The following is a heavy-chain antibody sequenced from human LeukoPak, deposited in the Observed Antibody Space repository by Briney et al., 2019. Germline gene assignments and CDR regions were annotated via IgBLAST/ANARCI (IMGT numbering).Heavy chain of an antibody. D-gene: IGHD6-13*01. V-gene: IGHV3-30-3*01. J-gene: IGHJ4*02. CDR3: ARGTSSSWYRELYFDY. CDR2: ISYDGSNK. Sequence: GGSLRLSCAASGFTFSSYAMHWVRQAPGKGLEWVAVISYDGSNKYYADSVKGRFTISRDNSKNTLYLQMNSLRAEDTAVYYCARGTSSSWYRELYFDYWGQGTLVTVSS. CDR1: GFTFSSYA.